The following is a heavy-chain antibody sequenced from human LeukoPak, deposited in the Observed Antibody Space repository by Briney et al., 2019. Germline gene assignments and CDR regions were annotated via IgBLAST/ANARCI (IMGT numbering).Heavy chain of an antibody. CDR2: ISGSGTST. CDR1: GLTFSNYD. J-gene: IGHJ4*02. Sequence: GGSLRLSCAASGLTFSNYDMSWVRQAPGKGLEWVSGISGSGTSTYYADSVKGRFTISRDNSKNTLYLQMNNLRAEDTAVYYCXRVGSSWYYFDYWGQGDLVTVSS. D-gene: IGHD6-13*01. V-gene: IGHV3-23*01. CDR3: XRVGSSWYYFDY.